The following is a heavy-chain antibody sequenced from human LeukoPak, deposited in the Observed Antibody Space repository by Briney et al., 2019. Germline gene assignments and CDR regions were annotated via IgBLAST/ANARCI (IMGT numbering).Heavy chain of an antibody. Sequence: GGSLRLSCAASGITCSNYEVHWVRQAPGKGPQWGAVISKGGDYEYSIDSEKGRFTISRDNSKNMVYLQMSRLTVEDTAVYYCAVIVGRWDHFDRSGHGTLVTVSS. CDR2: ISKGGDYE. CDR1: GITCSNYE. J-gene: IGHJ4*01. D-gene: IGHD2-21*01. CDR3: AVIVGRWDHFDR. V-gene: IGHV3-30*03.